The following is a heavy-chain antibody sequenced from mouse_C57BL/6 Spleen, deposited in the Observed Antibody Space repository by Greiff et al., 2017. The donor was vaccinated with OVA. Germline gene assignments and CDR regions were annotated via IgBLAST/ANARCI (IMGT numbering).Heavy chain of an antibody. J-gene: IGHJ2*01. D-gene: IGHD3-2*02. Sequence: EVKLMESVAELVRPGASVKLSCTASGFNIKNTYMHWVKQRPEQGLEWIGRIDPANGNTKYAPKFQGKATITADTSSNTAYLQLSSLTSEDTAIYYGARSGALDSSSNYFDYWGQGTTLTVSS. CDR3: ARSGALDSSSNYFDY. CDR2: IDPANGNT. CDR1: GFNIKNTY. V-gene: IGHV14-3*01.